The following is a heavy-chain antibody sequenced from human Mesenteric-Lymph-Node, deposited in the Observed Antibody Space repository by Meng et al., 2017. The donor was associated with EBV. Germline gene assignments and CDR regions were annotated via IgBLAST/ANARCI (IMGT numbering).Heavy chain of an antibody. V-gene: IGHV1-3*01. D-gene: IGHD6-19*01. CDR2: INAGNDNT. CDR3: ARTYRSGWYFFDF. Sequence: QVQLWEAGAEVKKPGASMKVSGQASGSTFTDYAIHWVRQAPGQRLEWMGWINAGNDNTMYSQKFQGRVTITRDRSASTAYLDLSGLRSEDTAVYYCARTYRSGWYFFDFWGQGTLVTVSS. J-gene: IGHJ4*01. CDR1: GSTFTDYA.